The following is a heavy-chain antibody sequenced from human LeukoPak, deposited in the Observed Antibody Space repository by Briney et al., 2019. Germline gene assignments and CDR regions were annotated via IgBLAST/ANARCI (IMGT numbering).Heavy chain of an antibody. CDR1: GFTFTPYD. D-gene: IGHD4-11*01. CDR2: IGIAGDT. CDR3: TRGVNSNGSHFAS. V-gene: IGHV3-13*04. Sequence: GGSLRLSCAASGFTFTPYDMHWVRQVTGKGLEWVSAIGIAGDTYYPGSVRGRFTISRENAKNSLYLQMNSLRAGDTAVYYCTRGVNSNGSHFASWGQGTLVTVSS. J-gene: IGHJ4*02.